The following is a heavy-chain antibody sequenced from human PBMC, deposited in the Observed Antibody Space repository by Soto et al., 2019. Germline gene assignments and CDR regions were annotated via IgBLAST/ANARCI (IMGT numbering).Heavy chain of an antibody. V-gene: IGHV2-26*01. Sequence: QITLKESGPVLVKSTETLTLTCTVSGYSLSNARLGVSWIRQPPGKALEWLAHIFSNDEKSYNTSLESRLTISKDISRNQVVLTMTNMDPVVTATYYWARLWTVERDLKYWGQGILVTVTS. J-gene: IGHJ1*01. CDR2: IFSNDEK. CDR3: ARLWTVERDLKY. D-gene: IGHD2-21*01. CDR1: GYSLSNARLG.